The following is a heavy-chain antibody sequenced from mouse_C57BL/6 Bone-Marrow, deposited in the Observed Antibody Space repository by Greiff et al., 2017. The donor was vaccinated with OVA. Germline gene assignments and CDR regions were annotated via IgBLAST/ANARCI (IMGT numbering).Heavy chain of an antibody. CDR3: TRGGFITTVVATEYFDV. D-gene: IGHD1-1*01. Sequence: VQLQQSGTVLARPGASVKMSCKTSGYTFTSYWMHWVKQRPGQGLEWIGAIYPGNSDTSYNQKFKGKAKLTAVTSASTAYMELSSLTNEDSAVYYCTRGGFITTVVATEYFDVWGTGTTVTVSS. J-gene: IGHJ1*03. V-gene: IGHV1-5*01. CDR1: GYTFTSYW. CDR2: IYPGNSDT.